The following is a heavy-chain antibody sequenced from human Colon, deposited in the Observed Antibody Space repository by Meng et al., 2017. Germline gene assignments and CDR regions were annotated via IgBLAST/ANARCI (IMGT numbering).Heavy chain of an antibody. Sequence: GGSLRLSCATSGFTFDNFAMSWVRQDRGKGLGWVSGISGSGSSTYYAESVKGRFTISRDNSKNRLYLQMNSLRAEETAIYYCVKDTPGLPGYCLHYFYAGMDVWGQGTTVTVSS. D-gene: IGHD2-15*01. CDR3: VKDTPGLPGYCLHYFYAGMDV. CDR1: GFTFDNFA. J-gene: IGHJ6*02. CDR2: ISGSGSST. V-gene: IGHV3-23*01.